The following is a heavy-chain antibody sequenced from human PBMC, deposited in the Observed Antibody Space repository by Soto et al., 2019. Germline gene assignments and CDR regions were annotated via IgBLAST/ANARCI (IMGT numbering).Heavy chain of an antibody. V-gene: IGHV3-48*01. CDR3: ARDIAYGSLPRFSRV. J-gene: IGHJ6*04. CDR1: GFTFSSYS. D-gene: IGHD3-16*02. CDR2: ISSSTSTI. Sequence: GGSLRLSCAASGFTFSSYSMNWVRQAPGKGLEWVSYISSSTSTIYYADSVKGRFTISRDNAKNSLHLQMNSLRAEDTAVYYCARDIAYGSLPRFSRVWGKGTTVTVSS.